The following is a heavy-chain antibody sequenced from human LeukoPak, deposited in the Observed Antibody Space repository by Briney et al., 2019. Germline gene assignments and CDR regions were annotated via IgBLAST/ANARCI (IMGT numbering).Heavy chain of an antibody. Sequence: PGGSLRLSCAASGFTLSSYEMNWVRQAPGKGLEWVSYISSSGSTIYYADSVKGRFTISRDNAKNSLYLQMNSLRAEDTAVYYCARGEPYYYDSSGYFPSFDYWGQGTLVTVSS. CDR1: GFTLSSYE. D-gene: IGHD3-22*01. J-gene: IGHJ4*02. CDR3: ARGEPYYYDSSGYFPSFDY. CDR2: ISSSGSTI. V-gene: IGHV3-48*03.